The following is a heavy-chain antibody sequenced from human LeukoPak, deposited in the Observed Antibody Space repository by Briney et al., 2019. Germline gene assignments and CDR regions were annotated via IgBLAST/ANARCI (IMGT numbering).Heavy chain of an antibody. CDR1: VFSFSSYA. Sequence: GGSLRLSCAASVFSFSSYAMSWVRQAPGRGLEWVSSISVSGGSTYYGDSVKGRFTISRDNSKDTLDLQMNSLRAGDTAVYYCAKEADSSGWYHDYWGQGNLVTVSS. D-gene: IGHD6-19*01. CDR2: ISVSGGST. J-gene: IGHJ4*02. V-gene: IGHV3-23*01. CDR3: AKEADSSGWYHDY.